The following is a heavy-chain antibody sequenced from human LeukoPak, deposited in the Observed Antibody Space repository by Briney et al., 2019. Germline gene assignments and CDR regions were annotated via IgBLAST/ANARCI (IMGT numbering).Heavy chain of an antibody. CDR3: ARMNGDPVLDY. V-gene: IGHV4-39*01. Sequence: TSVTLSVTCTVSGGSISSSSYYWGWIRQPPGKGLEWIGSIYYSGSTYYNPSLKSRVTISVDTSKNQFSLKLSSVTAADTAVYYCARMNGDPVLDYWGQGTLVTVSS. J-gene: IGHJ4*02. CDR2: IYYSGST. CDR1: GGSISSSSYY. D-gene: IGHD4-17*01.